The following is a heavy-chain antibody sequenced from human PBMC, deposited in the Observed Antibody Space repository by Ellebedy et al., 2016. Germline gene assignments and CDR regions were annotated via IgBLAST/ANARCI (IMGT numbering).Heavy chain of an antibody. V-gene: IGHV3-30*13. D-gene: IGHD3-9*01. J-gene: IGHJ3*02. CDR1: GFTFSSYV. Sequence: GGSLRLSCAASGFTFSSYVMSWVRQTPGKGLEWLALITYNGAVKYYTDSVRGRFTISRDNSKNRLYLQMNSLRAEDTAIYYGARRYFDWNTDAFDIWGRGTMVTVSA. CDR2: ITYNGAVK. CDR3: ARRYFDWNTDAFDI.